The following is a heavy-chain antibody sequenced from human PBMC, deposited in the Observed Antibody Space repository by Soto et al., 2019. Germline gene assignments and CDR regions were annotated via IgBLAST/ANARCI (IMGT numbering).Heavy chain of an antibody. D-gene: IGHD3-9*01. CDR3: ARLVSRRYLDS. CDR1: GFNFNDYY. J-gene: IGHJ4*02. CDR2: ISSLNHYN. V-gene: IGHV3-11*06. Sequence: PGGSLRLSCAASGFNFNDYYMSWIRQAPGKGLEYIAYISSLNHYNNYADSVKGRFTISIDNAKNSLQLQMSSLRSEDTAVYYCARLVSRRYLDSSGRGTLVTGSS.